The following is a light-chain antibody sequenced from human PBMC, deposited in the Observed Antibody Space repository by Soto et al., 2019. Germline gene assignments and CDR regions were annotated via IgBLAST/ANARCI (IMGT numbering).Light chain of an antibody. V-gene: IGKV3-11*01. CDR2: DAS. CDR1: QSVSSY. J-gene: IGKJ5*01. Sequence: DIVMTQSPDSLSFSPGEIATLSCGASQSVSSYLAWYQQKPGQAPRLLIYDASNRATGIPARFSGSGSGTDFTLTISSLEPEDFAVYYCQQRSNWPITFGQGTRLEIK. CDR3: QQRSNWPIT.